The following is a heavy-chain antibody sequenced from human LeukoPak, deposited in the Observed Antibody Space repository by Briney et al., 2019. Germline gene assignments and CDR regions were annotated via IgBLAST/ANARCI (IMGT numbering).Heavy chain of an antibody. D-gene: IGHD2-2*03. CDR2: IYYSGST. Sequence: PSETLSLTCTVSGGSISSYYWSWIRQPPGKGLEWIGYIYYSGSTNYNPSLKSRVTISVDTSKNQFSLKLSSVTAADTAVYYCARGRTVLDTVVVPAAHFDYWGQGTLVTVSS. CDR1: GGSISSYY. J-gene: IGHJ4*02. V-gene: IGHV4-59*12. CDR3: ARGRTVLDTVVVPAAHFDY.